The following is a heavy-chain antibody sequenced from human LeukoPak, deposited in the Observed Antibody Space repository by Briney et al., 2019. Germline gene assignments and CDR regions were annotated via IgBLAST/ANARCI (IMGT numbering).Heavy chain of an antibody. CDR3: AKGPNYCGSGNYYNDRGY. CDR2: ISGSGGST. J-gene: IGHJ4*02. D-gene: IGHD3-10*01. CDR1: GFTFSSYA. V-gene: IGHV3-23*01. Sequence: GGSLRLSCAASGFTFSSYAMSWVRQAPGKGLEWVSGISGSGGSTYYADSVKGRFTISRDNSKNTLYLQMNSLRAEDTAIYYCAKGPNYCGSGNYYNDRGYWGQGTLVTVSS.